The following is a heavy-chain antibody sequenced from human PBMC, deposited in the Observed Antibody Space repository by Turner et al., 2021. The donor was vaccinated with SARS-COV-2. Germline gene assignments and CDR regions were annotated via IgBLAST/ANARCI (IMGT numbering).Heavy chain of an antibody. D-gene: IGHD1-1*01. Sequence: SVQISCKTSGFTFITYVIHWVRQAPGQRPEWLGSINGGNGRTEYAEEFKGRVTMTRDTSANTAYMELSSLKSEDVALYYCAREQLPLRFWGQGTLVTVSS. CDR1: GFTFITYV. J-gene: IGHJ4*02. V-gene: IGHV1-3*03. CDR3: AREQLPLRF. CDR2: INGGNGRT.